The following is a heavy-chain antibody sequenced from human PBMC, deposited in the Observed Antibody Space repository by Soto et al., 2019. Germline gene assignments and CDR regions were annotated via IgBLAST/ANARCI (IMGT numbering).Heavy chain of an antibody. D-gene: IGHD5-12*01. V-gene: IGHV4-59*08. J-gene: IGHJ4*02. CDR3: ARQYSGYDFVFDY. CDR1: GGPISSYY. CDR2: IYYSGST. Sequence: SETLSLTCTVSGGPISSYYWSWIRQPPGKGLEWIGYIYYSGSTNYNPSLKSRVTISVDTSKNQFSLKLSSVTAADTAVYYCARQYSGYDFVFDYWGQGTLVTVSS.